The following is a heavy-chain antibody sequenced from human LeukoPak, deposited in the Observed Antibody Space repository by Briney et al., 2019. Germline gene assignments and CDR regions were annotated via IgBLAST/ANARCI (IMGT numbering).Heavy chain of an antibody. Sequence: GGSLRLSCAASGFTFSDYYMSWIRQAPGKGLEWVSYISSSGSTIYYADSVKGRFTISRDNAKNSLYLQMNGLRAEDTAVYYCARASSYYDSSGYYLWGQGTLVTVSS. D-gene: IGHD3-22*01. J-gene: IGHJ4*02. V-gene: IGHV3-11*01. CDR3: ARASSYYDSSGYYL. CDR1: GFTFSDYY. CDR2: ISSSGSTI.